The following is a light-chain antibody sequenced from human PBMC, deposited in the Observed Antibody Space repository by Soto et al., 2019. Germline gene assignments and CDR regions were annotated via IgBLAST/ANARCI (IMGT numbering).Light chain of an antibody. CDR3: SSYSTGDNYV. Sequence: QSALTQPPSASGSPGQSVTISCTGTSSDVGGYNFVSWYQQHPGKPPKVVIYEVTTRPSGVPDRFSGSKSGNTASLTVSGVQAEDEADYYCSSYSTGDNYVFGSGTKVTVL. CDR2: EVT. CDR1: SSDVGGYNF. V-gene: IGLV2-8*01. J-gene: IGLJ1*01.